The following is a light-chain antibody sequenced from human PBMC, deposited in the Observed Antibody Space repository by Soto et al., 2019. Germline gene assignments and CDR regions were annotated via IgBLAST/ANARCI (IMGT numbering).Light chain of an antibody. V-gene: IGLV4-69*01. Sequence: QLVLTQSPSASASLGASVKVTCTLSSGHSTYSIAWHQQHPEKGPRFLMKLNSDGSHSKGDGIPDRFSGFSSGAERYLTISSLQSEDEADYYCQTWNTGIVVFGGGTKVTVL. CDR1: SGHSTYS. CDR2: LNSDGSH. J-gene: IGLJ2*01. CDR3: QTWNTGIVV.